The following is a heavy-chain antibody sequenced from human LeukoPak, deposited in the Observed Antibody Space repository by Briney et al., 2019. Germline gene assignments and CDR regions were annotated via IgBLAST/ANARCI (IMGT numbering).Heavy chain of an antibody. V-gene: IGHV3-48*03. Sequence: PGGSLRLSCAASGFTFSSYEMNWVRQAPGKGLEWVSYISSSGSTIYYADSVKGRFTISRDNAKNSLYLQMNSLRAEDTAVYYCAQEEKQWLAYYFDYWGQGTLVTVSS. CDR3: AQEEKQWLAYYFDY. J-gene: IGHJ4*02. D-gene: IGHD6-19*01. CDR1: GFTFSSYE. CDR2: ISSSGSTI.